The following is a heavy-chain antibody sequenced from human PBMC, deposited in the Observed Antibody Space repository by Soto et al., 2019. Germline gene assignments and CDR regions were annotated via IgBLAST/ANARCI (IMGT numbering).Heavy chain of an antibody. CDR1: GGTFSSYA. Sequence: GASVKVSCKASGGTFSSYAISWVRQAPGQEREWMGGISPIFGTANYAQKFQGRVTITADESTSTAYMELSSLRSEDTAVYYCARGEAARSYYYYYYGMDVWGQGTTVTVSS. V-gene: IGHV1-69*13. CDR2: ISPIFGTA. J-gene: IGHJ6*02. D-gene: IGHD6-6*01. CDR3: ARGEAARSYYYYYYGMDV.